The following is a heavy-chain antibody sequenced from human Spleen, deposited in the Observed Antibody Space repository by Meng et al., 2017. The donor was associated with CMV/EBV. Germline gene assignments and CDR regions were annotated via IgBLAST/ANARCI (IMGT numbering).Heavy chain of an antibody. CDR3: AHRSDYDFWSGPPTASWFDP. D-gene: IGHD3-3*01. J-gene: IGHJ5*02. CDR1: GFSPRTSGVG. V-gene: IGHV2-5*02. Sequence: QITLKESGPTLVKPXQTLTLTCXFSGFSPRTSGVGVGWIRQPPGKALEWLALIYWDDDKRYSPSLKSRLTITKDTSKNQVVLTMTNMDPVDTATYYCAHRSDYDFWSGPPTASWFDPWGQGTLVTVSS. CDR2: IYWDDDK.